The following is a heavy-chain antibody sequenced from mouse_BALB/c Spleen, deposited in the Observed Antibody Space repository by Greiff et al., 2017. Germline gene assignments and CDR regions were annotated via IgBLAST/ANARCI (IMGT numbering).Heavy chain of an antibody. CDR2: ISTYYGNT. CDR1: GYTFTDYA. V-gene: IGHV1-67*01. CDR3: ARSGDRSWFAY. Sequence: VQLQQSGPELVRPGVSVKISCKGSGYTFTDYAMHWVKQSHAKSLEWIGVISTYYGNTNYNQKFKGKATMTVDKSSSTAYMELARLTSEDSAIYYCARSGDRSWFAYWGQGTLVTVSA. D-gene: IGHD2-14*01. J-gene: IGHJ3*01.